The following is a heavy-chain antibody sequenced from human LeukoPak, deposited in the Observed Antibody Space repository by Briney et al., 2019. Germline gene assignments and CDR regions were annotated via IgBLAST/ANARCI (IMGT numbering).Heavy chain of an antibody. CDR2: INHSGGT. CDR1: GGSFSGYY. V-gene: IGHV4-34*01. CDR3: ARGRRDYYGSGSYYKPFDY. J-gene: IGHJ4*02. D-gene: IGHD3-10*01. Sequence: SETLSLACAVYGGSFSGYYWSWIRQPPGKGLEWIGEINHSGGTNYNPSLKSRVTISVDTSKNQFSLKLSSATAADTAVYYCARGRRDYYGSGSYYKPFDYWGQGTLVTVSS.